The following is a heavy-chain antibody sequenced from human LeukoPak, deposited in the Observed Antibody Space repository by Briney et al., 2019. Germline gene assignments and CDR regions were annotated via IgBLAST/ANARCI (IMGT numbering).Heavy chain of an antibody. CDR3: ARDPLTTVATGGDY. CDR1: GGSFSGYY. CDR2: IKQDGSEK. Sequence: PSETLSLTCAVYGGSFSGYYWSWVRQAPGKGLEWVANIKQDGSEKYYVDSVKGRFTISRDNAKNSLYLQMNSLRAEDTAVYYCARDPLTTVATGGDYWGQGTLVTVSS. J-gene: IGHJ4*02. D-gene: IGHD4-23*01. V-gene: IGHV3-7*01.